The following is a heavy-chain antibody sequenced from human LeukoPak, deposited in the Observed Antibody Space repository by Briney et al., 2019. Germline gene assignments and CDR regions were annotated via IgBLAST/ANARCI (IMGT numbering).Heavy chain of an antibody. CDR2: IGAYNGNP. J-gene: IGHJ3*01. D-gene: IGHD3-16*01. CDR3: AREDPGGAFDV. CDR1: GYTFSNYA. Sequence: ASVKVSCKASGYTFSNYAISWVRQAPGQGLEWMGWIGAYNGNPDYTQSLQGRVTMTTDTSTSTAYMELRSLKPDDTAVYYCAREDPGGAFDVWGRGTMVTVS. V-gene: IGHV1-18*01.